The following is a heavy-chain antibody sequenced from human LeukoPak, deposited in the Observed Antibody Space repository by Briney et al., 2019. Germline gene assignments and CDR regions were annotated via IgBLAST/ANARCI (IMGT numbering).Heavy chain of an antibody. CDR3: ARRPMPTTLTSPFDF. D-gene: IGHD4-17*01. CDR1: GGSLSGYY. CDR2: IRRSGSA. J-gene: IGHJ4*02. Sequence: SETLSLTCAVDGGSLSGYYWSWIRQTPGKGLEWIGEIRRSGSANYNPSLKSRVTLSIDTSKNHFSLNLTSVTAADTAMYYCARRPMPTTLTSPFDFWGPGAQVTVSS. V-gene: IGHV4-34*01.